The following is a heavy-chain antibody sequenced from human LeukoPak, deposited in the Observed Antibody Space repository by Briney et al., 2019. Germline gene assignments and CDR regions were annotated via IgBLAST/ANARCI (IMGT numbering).Heavy chain of an antibody. CDR1: GGTFSSYA. J-gene: IGHJ5*02. V-gene: IGHV1-69*06. D-gene: IGHD6-6*01. Sequence: GASVKVSCKASGGTFSSYAISWVRQAPGQGLEWMGGIIPIFGTANYAQKFQGRVTITADKSTSTAYMELSSLRSEDTAVYYCARDGRIAANNWFDPWGQGTLVTVSS. CDR2: IIPIFGTA. CDR3: ARDGRIAANNWFDP.